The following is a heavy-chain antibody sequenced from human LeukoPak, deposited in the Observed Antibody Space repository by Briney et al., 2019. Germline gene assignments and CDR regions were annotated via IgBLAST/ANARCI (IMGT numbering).Heavy chain of an antibody. Sequence: SETLSLTCTVSGSSISSGGYYWSWIRQPPGKGLEWIGYIYHSGSTYYNPSLKSRVTISVVRSKNQFSLKLSSVTAADTAVYYCARAQDSYGYGDYWGQGTLVTVSS. CDR3: ARAQDSYGYGDY. J-gene: IGHJ4*02. V-gene: IGHV4-30-2*01. CDR1: GSSISSGGYY. D-gene: IGHD5-18*01. CDR2: IYHSGST.